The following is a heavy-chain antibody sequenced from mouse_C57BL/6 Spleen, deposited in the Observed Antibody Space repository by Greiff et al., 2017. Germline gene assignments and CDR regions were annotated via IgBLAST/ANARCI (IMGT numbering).Heavy chain of an antibody. Sequence: VQLQESDAELVKPGASVKISCKVSGYTFTDHTIHWMKQRPEQGLEWIGYIYPRDGSTKYNEKFKGKATLTADKSSSTAYMQLNSLTSEDSAVYFCARTLSIYDGYSAWFAYWGQGTLVTVSA. V-gene: IGHV1-78*01. D-gene: IGHD2-3*01. J-gene: IGHJ3*01. CDR2: IYPRDGST. CDR1: GYTFTDHT. CDR3: ARTLSIYDGYSAWFAY.